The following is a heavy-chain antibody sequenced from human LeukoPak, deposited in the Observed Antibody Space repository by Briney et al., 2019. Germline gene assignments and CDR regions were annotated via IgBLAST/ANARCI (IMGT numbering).Heavy chain of an antibody. V-gene: IGHV1-2*02. J-gene: IGHJ4*02. CDR2: IYPNSGAT. CDR3: GTLLSNGPFDY. CDR1: GYTFTGYY. Sequence: ASVKVSCXASGYTFTGYYMHWVRQAPGQGLVWMGWIYPNSGATKYAQKFQGRVTMTRDTSISTAYMELSRLRSDDTAVHYCGTLLSNGPFDYWGQGSLVTVSS.